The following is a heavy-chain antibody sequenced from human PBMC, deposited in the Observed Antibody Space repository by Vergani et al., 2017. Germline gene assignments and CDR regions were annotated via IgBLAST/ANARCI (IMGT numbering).Heavy chain of an antibody. D-gene: IGHD2-2*01. CDR1: GFTFSRYA. CDR3: AKAGIVVPAAITGIRAYYYYYMDV. J-gene: IGHJ6*03. Sequence: EVQMLESGGGLVQPGGSLRLSCAASGFTFSRYAMSSVRQAPGQALDWVSAISVIGGSTYYADSVKGRFTISRDNSKNTLYLQMNSLRAEDTAVYYCAKAGIVVPAAITGIRAYYYYYMDVWGKGTTVTGSS. V-gene: IGHV3-23*01. CDR2: ISVIGGST.